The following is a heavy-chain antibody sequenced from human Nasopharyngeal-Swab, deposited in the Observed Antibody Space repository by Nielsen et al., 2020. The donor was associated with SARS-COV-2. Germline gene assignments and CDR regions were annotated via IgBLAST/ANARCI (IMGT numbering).Heavy chain of an antibody. Sequence: SVKVSCKASGGTFSSYAISCVRQAPGQGLEWMGGIIPIFGTANYAQKFQGRVTITRDTSASTAYMELSSLRSEDTAVYYCAREKRGYGDYASGFDIWGQGTMVTVSS. V-gene: IGHV1-69*05. D-gene: IGHD4-17*01. CDR2: IIPIFGTA. CDR1: GGTFSSYA. J-gene: IGHJ3*02. CDR3: AREKRGYGDYASGFDI.